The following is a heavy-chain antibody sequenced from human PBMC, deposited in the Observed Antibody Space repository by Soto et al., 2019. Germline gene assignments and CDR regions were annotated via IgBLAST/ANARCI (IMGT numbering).Heavy chain of an antibody. V-gene: IGHV1-18*01. CDR2: ISAYNGNT. CDR1: GYTFTIYG. D-gene: IGHD3-22*01. J-gene: IGHJ6*02. Sequence: ASVKVSCKASGYTFTIYGISWVRQAPGQGLEWMGWISAYNGNTNYAQKLQGRVTMTTDTSTSTAYMELRSLRSDDTAVYYCARVYDSRYYYYYGMDVWGQGTTVTVSS. CDR3: ARVYDSRYYYYYGMDV.